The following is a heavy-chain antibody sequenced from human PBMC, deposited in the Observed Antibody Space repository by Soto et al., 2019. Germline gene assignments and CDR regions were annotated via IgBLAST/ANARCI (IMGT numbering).Heavy chain of an antibody. Sequence: ASVKVSCKASGYTFTSYAMHWVRQAPGQRLEWMGWINAGNGNTKYSQKFQGRVTITRDTSASTDYMKLSSLRSEDTAVYYCARVIGGLYYFDYWGQGTLVTVSS. V-gene: IGHV1-3*01. J-gene: IGHJ4*02. CDR2: INAGNGNT. CDR3: ARVIGGLYYFDY. D-gene: IGHD3-16*01. CDR1: GYTFTSYA.